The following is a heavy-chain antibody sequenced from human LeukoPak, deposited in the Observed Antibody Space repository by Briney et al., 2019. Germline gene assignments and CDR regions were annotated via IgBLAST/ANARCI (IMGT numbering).Heavy chain of an antibody. D-gene: IGHD4-17*01. CDR2: TNSDDSTT. J-gene: IGHJ2*01. CDR3: AREGERLRHWYFDV. V-gene: IGHV3-74*01. CDR1: GFXFSEYW. Sequence: GGSLRLSCAVSGFXFSEYWMHWVRQAPGKGLMWVARTNSDDSTTSYADSVKGRFTISRDNAKNTLFLQMNSLRAEDTAVYFCAREGERLRHWYFDVWGRGTPVIVSS.